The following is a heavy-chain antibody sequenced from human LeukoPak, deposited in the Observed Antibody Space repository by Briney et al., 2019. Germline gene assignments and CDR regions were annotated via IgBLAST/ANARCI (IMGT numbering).Heavy chain of an antibody. CDR3: AKGFHGSGDAFDI. J-gene: IGHJ3*02. CDR2: IYSGGST. D-gene: IGHD1-26*01. V-gene: IGHV3-53*01. Sequence: SVIYSGGSTYYADSVKGRFTISRDNSKNTLYLQMNSLRAEDTAVYYCAKGFHGSGDAFDIWGQGAMVTVSS.